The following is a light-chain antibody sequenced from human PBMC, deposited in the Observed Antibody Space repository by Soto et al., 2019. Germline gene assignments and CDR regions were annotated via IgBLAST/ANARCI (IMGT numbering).Light chain of an antibody. Sequence: EILMTQSPYTLSVSPGERATLFCRASQSVSSTVAWYQQRPGQAPRLLIYGASTRATGIPARLSGSGSGTEFTLTISSPHSEDFAVYYCQQYNDWLTFGGGTKVDIK. J-gene: IGKJ4*01. V-gene: IGKV3-15*01. CDR1: QSVSST. CDR2: GAS. CDR3: QQYNDWLT.